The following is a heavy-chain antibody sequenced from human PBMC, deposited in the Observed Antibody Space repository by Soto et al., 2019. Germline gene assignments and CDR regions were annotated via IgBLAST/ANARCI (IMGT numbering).Heavy chain of an antibody. J-gene: IGHJ4*02. D-gene: IGHD5-18*01. CDR1: GFTFDDYA. Sequence: EVQLEESGGALVQPGRSLRLSCAASGFTFDDYAMYWVRQVLGKGLEWVSSISWNSGNIGYADSVKGRFTTSRDSAENSLYLQMNSLRPEDTALYYCVRSKGGYSYGTPFDYWGQGTLVTVSS. CDR3: VRSKGGYSYGTPFDY. V-gene: IGHV3-9*01. CDR2: ISWNSGNI.